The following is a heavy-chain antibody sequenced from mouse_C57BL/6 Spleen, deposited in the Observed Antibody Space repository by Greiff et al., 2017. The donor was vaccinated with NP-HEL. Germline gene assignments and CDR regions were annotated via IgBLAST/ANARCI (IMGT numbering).Heavy chain of an antibody. CDR2: INPNNGGT. J-gene: IGHJ1*01. V-gene: IGHV1-18*01. CDR3: ARKTIYRYFDV. D-gene: IGHD1-1*02. Sequence: EVQLQQSGPELVKPGASVKIPCKASGYTFTDYNMDWVKQSHGKSLEWIGDINPNNGGTIDNQKFKGKATLNVDKSSSTAYMERSSLTYEDTADYYCARKTIYRYFDVWGPVTTVTVSS. CDR1: GYTFTDYN.